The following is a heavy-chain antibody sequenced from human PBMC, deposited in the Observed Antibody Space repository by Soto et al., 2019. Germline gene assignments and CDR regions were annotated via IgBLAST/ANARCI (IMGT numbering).Heavy chain of an antibody. D-gene: IGHD3-22*01. V-gene: IGHV4-31*03. CDR2: IYYSGST. J-gene: IGHJ4*02. CDR1: GGSISSGGYY. CDR3: AGEGPPYYDSSGLDY. Sequence: QVQLQESGPGLVKPSQTLSLPCTVSGGSISSGGYYWSWIRQHPGKGLEWIGYIYYSGSTYYNPSLKSRVTISVDTSKNQFSLKLSSVTAADTAVYYCAGEGPPYYDSSGLDYWGQGTLVTVSS.